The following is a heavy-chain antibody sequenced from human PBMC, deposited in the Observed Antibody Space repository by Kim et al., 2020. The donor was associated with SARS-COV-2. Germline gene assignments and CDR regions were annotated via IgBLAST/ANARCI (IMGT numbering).Heavy chain of an antibody. D-gene: IGHD3-3*01. Sequence: GGSLRLSCAASGFTFSNAWMSWVRQAPGKGLEWVGRIKSKTDGGTTDYAAPVKGRFTISRDDSKNTLYLQMNSLKTEDTAVYYCTTGDFWSGYHYYYGMDVWGQGTTVTVSS. J-gene: IGHJ6*02. V-gene: IGHV3-15*01. CDR2: IKSKTDGGTT. CDR1: GFTFSNAW. CDR3: TTGDFWSGYHYYYGMDV.